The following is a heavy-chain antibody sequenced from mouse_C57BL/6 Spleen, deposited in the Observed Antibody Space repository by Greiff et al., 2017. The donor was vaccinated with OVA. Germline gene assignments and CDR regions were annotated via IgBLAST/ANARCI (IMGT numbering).Heavy chain of an antibody. CDR3: ARPLYDGYPPMDY. V-gene: IGHV1-26*01. CDR1: GYTFTDYY. J-gene: IGHJ4*01. D-gene: IGHD2-3*01. CDR2: INPNNGGT. Sequence: VQLQQSGPELVKPGASVKISCKASGYTFTDYYMNWVKQSHGKSLEWIGDINPNNGGTSYNQKFKGKATLTVDKSSSTAYMELRSLTSEDSAVYYCARPLYDGYPPMDYWGQGTSITVSS.